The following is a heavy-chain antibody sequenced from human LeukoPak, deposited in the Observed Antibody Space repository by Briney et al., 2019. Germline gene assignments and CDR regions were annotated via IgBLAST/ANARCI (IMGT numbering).Heavy chain of an antibody. D-gene: IGHD3-22*01. J-gene: IGHJ4*02. CDR2: ISAYNGNT. CDR3: ARPYYDSSGYYYFDY. Sequence: GASVKVSCKASGYTFTSYGISWVRQAPGQGLEWMGWISAYNGNTNYAQKLQGRVTMTTDTSTSTAYMELRSLRSDDTAVYYCARPYYDSSGYYYFDYWGQGTLVTVSS. V-gene: IGHV1-18*01. CDR1: GYTFTSYG.